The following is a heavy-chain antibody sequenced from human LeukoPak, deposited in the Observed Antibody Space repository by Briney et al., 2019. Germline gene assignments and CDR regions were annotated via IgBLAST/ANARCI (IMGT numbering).Heavy chain of an antibody. CDR1: GGSISSINYF. CDR3: AGDSYYDLLTGYYPYYYYGMDV. CDR2: IYYSGSA. J-gene: IGHJ6*02. V-gene: IGHV4-30-4*01. Sequence: SETLSLTCTVSGGSISSINYFWTWVRQPPGKGLEWIGYIYYSGSAYYNPSLAGRVAISLDTSKNQFSLKLHSVTAADTAVYYCAGDSYYDLLTGYYPYYYYGMDVWGQGTTVTVSS. D-gene: IGHD3-9*01.